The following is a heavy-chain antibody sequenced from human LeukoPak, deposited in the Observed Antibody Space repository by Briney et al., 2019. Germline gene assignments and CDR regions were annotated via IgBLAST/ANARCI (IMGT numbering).Heavy chain of an antibody. CDR2: INWNGGST. CDR1: GFTFDDYG. J-gene: IGHJ4*02. Sequence: GGSLRLSCAASGFTFDDYGMSWVRQAPGKGLEWVSGINWNGGSTGYADSVKGRFTISRDNAKNSLYLQMNSLRAEDTAVYYCARYYYGSGSYYNRLDYWGQGTLVTVSS. CDR3: ARYYYGSGSYYNRLDY. D-gene: IGHD3-10*01. V-gene: IGHV3-20*04.